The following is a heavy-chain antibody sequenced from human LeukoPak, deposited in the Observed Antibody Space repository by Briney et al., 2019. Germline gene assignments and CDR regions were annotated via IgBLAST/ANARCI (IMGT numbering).Heavy chain of an antibody. D-gene: IGHD3-22*01. V-gene: IGHV4-34*01. CDR1: GGSFSGYY. Sequence: ETLXLTXAVYGGSFSGYYWSWIRQPPGKGLEWIGEINHSGSTNYNPSLKSQVTISVDTSKNQFSLKLSSVTAEDTAVYYCARVGGYYNSFGYWGQGTLVTVSS. J-gene: IGHJ4*02. CDR3: ARVGGYYNSFGY. CDR2: INHSGST.